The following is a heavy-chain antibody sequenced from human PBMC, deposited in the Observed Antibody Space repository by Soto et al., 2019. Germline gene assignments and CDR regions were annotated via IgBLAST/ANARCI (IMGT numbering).Heavy chain of an antibody. CDR2: IYYSGST. V-gene: IGHV4-31*03. D-gene: IGHD3-9*01. CDR1: GDSISSGGFY. CDR3: ARENLSYEILTGENWFEP. Sequence: LSLTFTVSGDSISSGGFYWSWIRQHPLKGLEWIGYIYYSGSTHYNPSLKSRVIMSVDTSKNQFSLKLFSVTAADTAVYYCARENLSYEILTGENWFEPWGQGTLVTVSS. J-gene: IGHJ5*02.